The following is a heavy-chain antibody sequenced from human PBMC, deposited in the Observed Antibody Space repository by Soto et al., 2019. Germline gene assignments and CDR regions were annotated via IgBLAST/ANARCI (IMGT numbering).Heavy chain of an antibody. J-gene: IGHJ4*02. CDR3: AKDTGVNNWLSDY. D-gene: IGHD3-9*01. CDR2: ISGSGATT. V-gene: IGHV3-23*01. CDR1: GFTFSDYA. Sequence: EVQLLESGGGLVQPGGSLRLSCVASGFTFSDYAMSWVRQAPGKGLEWVSRISGSGATTYYADSVKGRFTFSRDNAKNTLYLQMNSLRAEDTAVYYCAKDTGVNNWLSDYWGQGTQVTVSS.